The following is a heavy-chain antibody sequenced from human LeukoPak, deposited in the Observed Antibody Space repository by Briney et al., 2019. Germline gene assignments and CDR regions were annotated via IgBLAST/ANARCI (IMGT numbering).Heavy chain of an antibody. V-gene: IGHV3-15*07. J-gene: IGHJ4*02. Sequence: NPGGSLRLSCAASGFTFSNAWMNWVRQAPGKGLEWVGRIKSKTDGGTTDYAAPVKGRFTISRDDSKNTLYLQMNSLKTEDTAVYYCTRSPYYYDSSGGKGGVGYFDYWGQGTLVTVSS. CDR1: GFTFSNAW. D-gene: IGHD3-22*01. CDR2: IKSKTDGGTT. CDR3: TRSPYYYDSSGGKGGVGYFDY.